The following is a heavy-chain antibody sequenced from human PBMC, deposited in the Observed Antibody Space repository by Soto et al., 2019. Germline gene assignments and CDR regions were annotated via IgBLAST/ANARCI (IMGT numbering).Heavy chain of an antibody. CDR1: GGTFSSYT. D-gene: IGHD1-1*01. J-gene: IGHJ4*02. CDR2: ISPIFGTP. Sequence: QVQPVQSGAEVKKPGSSVTVCCKASGGTFSSYTISWVRQAPGQGLEWMAGISPIFGTPIYAQKFQDRVTITPDYSKMTGYLEMNSLTSEDRAVYYCARVVVGSRLSLDYWGQGTLVTISS. CDR3: ARVVVGSRLSLDY. V-gene: IGHV1-69*01.